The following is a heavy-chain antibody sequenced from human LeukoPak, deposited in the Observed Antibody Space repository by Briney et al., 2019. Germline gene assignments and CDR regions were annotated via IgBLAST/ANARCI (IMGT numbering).Heavy chain of an antibody. CDR3: ARTRYYYNSRSYGAPYYFDY. J-gene: IGHJ4*02. CDR2: IYYSGST. D-gene: IGHD3-10*01. V-gene: IGHV4-39*01. Sequence: SETLSLTCAVSGGSISSNSYYWGWIRQPPGKGLEWIGSIYYSGSTYYNPSLKSRVTISVDTSKNRFSLKLSSVTAADTAVYCCARTRYYYNSRSYGAPYYFDYWGQGTLVTVSS. CDR1: GGSISSNSYY.